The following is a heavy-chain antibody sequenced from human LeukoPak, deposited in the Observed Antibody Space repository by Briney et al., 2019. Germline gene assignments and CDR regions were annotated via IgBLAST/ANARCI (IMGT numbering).Heavy chain of an antibody. Sequence: GGSLRLSCAASKFTFSSYWMTWVRQAPGKGLEWVANIKEDGSEKYYVDSVKGRFTISRDNAKNSLSLQMNSLRAEDTAVYYCARESQLLFDAFDIWGQGTVVTVSS. D-gene: IGHD2/OR15-2a*01. CDR3: ARESQLLFDAFDI. J-gene: IGHJ3*02. CDR1: KFTFSSYW. V-gene: IGHV3-7*01. CDR2: IKEDGSEK.